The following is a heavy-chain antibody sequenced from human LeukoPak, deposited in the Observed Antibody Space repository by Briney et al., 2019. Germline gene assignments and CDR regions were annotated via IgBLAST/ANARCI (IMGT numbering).Heavy chain of an antibody. CDR2: ISYDGSNK. J-gene: IGHJ4*02. V-gene: IGHV3-30-3*01. Sequence: GGSLRLSCAASGFTFSSYAMHWVRQAPGKGLEWVAVISYDGSNKYYADSVKGRFTISRDNSKNTLYLQMNSLRAEDTAVYYCARDHWGRWLHSIDYWGQGTLVTVSS. D-gene: IGHD5-24*01. CDR3: ARDHWGRWLHSIDY. CDR1: GFTFSSYA.